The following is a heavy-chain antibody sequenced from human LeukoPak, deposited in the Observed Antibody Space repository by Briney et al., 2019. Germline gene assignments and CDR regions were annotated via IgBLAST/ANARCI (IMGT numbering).Heavy chain of an antibody. V-gene: IGHV3-21*01. J-gene: IGHJ6*02. CDR1: GFTFSTYS. CDR2: ISSSSSYI. D-gene: IGHD3-9*01. CDR3: ARGNYDILTGRNMDV. Sequence: GGSLRLSCAASGFTFSTYSMNCVRQAPGKGLEWVSCISSSSSYIHYADSVKGRFTISRDNAKNSLYLQMNSLRAEDTAVYYCARGNYDILTGRNMDVWGQGTTVTVSS.